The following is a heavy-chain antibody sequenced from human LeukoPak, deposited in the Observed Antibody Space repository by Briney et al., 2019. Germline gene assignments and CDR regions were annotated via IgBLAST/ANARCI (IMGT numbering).Heavy chain of an antibody. D-gene: IGHD3-3*01. CDR2: IIPIFGTA. CDR1: GGTFSSYA. V-gene: IGHV1-69*13. CDR3: ATLGYYDFWSGYYKVSMDV. Sequence: SVKVSCKASGGTFSSYAISWVRQAPGQGLEWMGGIIPIFGTANYAQKFQGRVTITADESTSTAYMELSSLGSEDTAVYYCATLGYYDFWSGYYKVSMDVWGQGTTVTVSS. J-gene: IGHJ6*02.